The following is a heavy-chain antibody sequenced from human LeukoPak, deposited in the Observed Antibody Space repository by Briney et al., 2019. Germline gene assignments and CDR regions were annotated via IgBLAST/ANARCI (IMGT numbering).Heavy chain of an antibody. CDR2: MNPNSGNT. J-gene: IGHJ5*02. D-gene: IGHD6-6*01. V-gene: IGHV1-8*03. CDR1: GYTFTIYD. Sequence: ASVKVSCKASGYTFTIYDNNWVRQATGQALEWMGWMNPNSGNTGYAQKFQGRVTITRTTSISTAYMELSSLRSEDTAVYYCARGRGSSSSFRVWFDPWGQGTLVTVSS. CDR3: ARGRGSSSSFRVWFDP.